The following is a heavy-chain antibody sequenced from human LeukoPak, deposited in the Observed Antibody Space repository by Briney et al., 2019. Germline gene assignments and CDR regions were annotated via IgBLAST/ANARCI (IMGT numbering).Heavy chain of an antibody. CDR2: VSYIGST. CDR1: GGSISSFY. J-gene: IGHJ3*02. Sequence: SETLSLTCSVSGGSISSFYWSWIRQPPGKGLEWIGYVSYIGSTSYNPSLKSRVTISVDTSKNQFSLRLSSVTAADTAVYYCARGRAFDIWGQGTMVTVSS. V-gene: IGHV4-59*12. CDR3: ARGRAFDI.